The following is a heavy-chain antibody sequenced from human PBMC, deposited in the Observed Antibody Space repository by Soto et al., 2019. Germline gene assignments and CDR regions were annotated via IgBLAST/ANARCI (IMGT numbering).Heavy chain of an antibody. J-gene: IGHJ4*02. D-gene: IGHD3-9*01. CDR1: GDSINRDEYY. CDR2: INFRGQT. V-gene: IGHV4-39*01. CDR3: AILEGLATISYYFDF. Sequence: SGTLSLTCSVSGDSINRDEYYWGWIRQQTEKGLECIGRINFRGQTYYNPSLQTRDTISLAKSKSQFSLKLNSVTAADSAVYFCAILEGLATISYYFDFWGQGALVTVSS.